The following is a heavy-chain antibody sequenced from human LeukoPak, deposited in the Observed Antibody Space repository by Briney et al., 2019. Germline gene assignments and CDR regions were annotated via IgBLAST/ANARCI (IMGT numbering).Heavy chain of an antibody. Sequence: GGSLRLSCAASGFTFSSYAMSWVRQAPGKGLEWVSAISGSGGSTYYADSVKGRFTISRDDSKNTLYLQMNNLRAEDTAVYYCAKDPSREAAGHWGQGTLVTVSS. CDR1: GFTFSSYA. J-gene: IGHJ4*02. V-gene: IGHV3-23*01. D-gene: IGHD6-13*01. CDR2: ISGSGGST. CDR3: AKDPSREAAGH.